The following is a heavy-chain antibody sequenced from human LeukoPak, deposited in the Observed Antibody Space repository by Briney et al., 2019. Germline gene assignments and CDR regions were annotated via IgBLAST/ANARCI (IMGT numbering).Heavy chain of an antibody. J-gene: IGHJ4*02. CDR1: GGSFSGYY. Sequence: SETLSLTCAVYGGSFSGYYWSWIRQPPGKGLEWIGEINHSGSTNYNPSLKSRVTISVDTSKNQFSLKLSSVTAADTAVYYCARGNLAAAYDYWGQGTLVTVSS. V-gene: IGHV4-34*01. D-gene: IGHD6-13*01. CDR3: ARGNLAAAYDY. CDR2: INHSGST.